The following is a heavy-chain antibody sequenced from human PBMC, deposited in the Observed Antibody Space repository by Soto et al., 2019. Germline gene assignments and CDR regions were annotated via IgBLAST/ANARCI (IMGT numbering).Heavy chain of an antibody. CDR2: ISGYNGNT. CDR1: GYTFTNYA. D-gene: IGHD5-12*01. Sequence: QIQLVQSGVEVKKPGASVKVSCKASGYTFTNYAISWVRQAPGQGLEWMGWISGYNGNTDYAQKFQGRLTMTTDTSTTTAYMGLRXXRSXXXAVXYCARDRGPADYWGQGTLVTVSS. CDR3: ARDRGPADY. V-gene: IGHV1-18*01. J-gene: IGHJ4*02.